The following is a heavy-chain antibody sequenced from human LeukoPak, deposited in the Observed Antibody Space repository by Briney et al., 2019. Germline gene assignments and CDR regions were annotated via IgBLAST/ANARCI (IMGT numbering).Heavy chain of an antibody. J-gene: IGHJ3*02. CDR2: IIPIFGTA. CDR1: GGTFSSYA. Sequence: GSSVKVSCKASGGTFSSYAISWVRQAPGQGLEWMGGIIPIFGTANYAQKFQGRVTITADESTSTAYMELSSLRSEDTAVYYCARGLSDRLAYCGGDCYSRDAFDIWGQGTMVTVSS. D-gene: IGHD2-21*02. CDR3: ARGLSDRLAYCGGDCYSRDAFDI. V-gene: IGHV1-69*01.